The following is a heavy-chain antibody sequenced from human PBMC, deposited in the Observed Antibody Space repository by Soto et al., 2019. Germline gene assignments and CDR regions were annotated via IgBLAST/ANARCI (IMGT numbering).Heavy chain of an antibody. CDR2: INHSGST. Sequence: SETLSLTCAVYCGSFSGYYWSWIRQPPGKGLEWIGEINHSGSTNYNPSLKSRVTISVDTSKNQFSLKLSSVTAADTAVYYCARVRYYGSGRGRWFDPWGQGTLVTVSS. J-gene: IGHJ5*02. CDR1: CGSFSGYY. V-gene: IGHV4-34*01. D-gene: IGHD3-10*01. CDR3: ARVRYYGSGRGRWFDP.